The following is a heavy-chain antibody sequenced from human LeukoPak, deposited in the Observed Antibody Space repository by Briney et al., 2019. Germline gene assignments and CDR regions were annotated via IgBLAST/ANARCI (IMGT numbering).Heavy chain of an antibody. V-gene: IGHV4-39*01. CDR2: IYYTGTT. CDR1: GNSIGTTYY. CDR3: AEYQLPLYYFDY. Sequence: SETLSLTCSVSGNSIGTTYYWGVIRQPPGKGLEWIAAIYYTGTTYYNPSLKSRVTISVDTSKNQFSLKLSSVTAADTAVYYCAEYQLPLYYFDYWGQGTLVTVSS. D-gene: IGHD2-2*01. J-gene: IGHJ4*02.